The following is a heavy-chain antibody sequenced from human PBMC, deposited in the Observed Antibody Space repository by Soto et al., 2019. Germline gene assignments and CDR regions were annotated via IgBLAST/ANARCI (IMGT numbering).Heavy chain of an antibody. Sequence: GGSLRLSCAASGFTFSSYAMNWVRQAPGKGLEWVSIISGSGSSTYYAESVKGRFIISRDNSKNTLYLQLNSLRADDTAVYYCAKDNRKMRSYDYWGQGTLVTVSS. V-gene: IGHV3-23*01. CDR1: GFTFSSYA. CDR2: ISGSGSST. CDR3: AKDNRKMRSYDY. J-gene: IGHJ4*02. D-gene: IGHD1-26*01.